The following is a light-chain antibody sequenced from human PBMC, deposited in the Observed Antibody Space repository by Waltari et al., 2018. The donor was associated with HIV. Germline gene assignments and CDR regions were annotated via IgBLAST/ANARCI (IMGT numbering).Light chain of an antibody. V-gene: IGKV3-15*01. CDR1: QSLGTN. CDR3: HQYSDWPFT. Sequence: EKVMTQSPATLSVSPGESATLSCRASQSLGTNLAWYQERPGQAPRVLIYGASTRATGVLDRFSGSGSGTEFTLTISGLQSEDFAVYYCHQYSDWPFTFGPGTKVDI. J-gene: IGKJ3*01. CDR2: GAS.